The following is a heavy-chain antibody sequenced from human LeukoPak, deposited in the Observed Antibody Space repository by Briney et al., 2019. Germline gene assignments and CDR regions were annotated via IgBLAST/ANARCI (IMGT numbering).Heavy chain of an antibody. CDR1: GFTFNSYA. CDR3: ARDSTSSGYSLPDP. Sequence: PGGSLRLSCAVSGFTFNSYAMSWIRQAPGKGLEWVSYISSSGSTIYYADSVKGRFTISRDNAKNSLYLQMNSLRAEDTAVYYCARDSTSSGYSLPDPWGQGTLVTVSS. J-gene: IGHJ5*02. V-gene: IGHV3-11*01. CDR2: ISSSGSTI. D-gene: IGHD3-22*01.